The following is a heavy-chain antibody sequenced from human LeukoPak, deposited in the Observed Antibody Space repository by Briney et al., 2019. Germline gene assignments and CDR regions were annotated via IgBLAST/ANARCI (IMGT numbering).Heavy chain of an antibody. CDR3: ARASVDTATFDI. J-gene: IGHJ3*02. CDR2: IYYSGST. CDR1: GGSISSYY. D-gene: IGHD5-18*01. V-gene: IGHV4-59*01. Sequence: SETLSLTCTVSGGSISSYYWSWIRQPPGKGLEWIGYIYYSGSTNYNPSLKSRVTISVDTSKNQFSLKLSSVTAADTAVYYCARASVDTATFDIWGQGTMVTVSS.